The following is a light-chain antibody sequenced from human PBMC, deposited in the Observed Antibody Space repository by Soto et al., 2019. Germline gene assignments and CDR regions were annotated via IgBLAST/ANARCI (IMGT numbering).Light chain of an antibody. CDR2: GAS. CDR1: QSVGHN. CDR3: QQRNIWPPVT. Sequence: EVVMTQSPSTRSLSPGERGTSSCRASQSVGHNLAWDQQKPGQAPRLLSYGASTRATGIPARFSGSGSGTDFTLTISSLEPEDFAVYYCQQRNIWPPVTFGQETRLEIK. V-gene: IGKV3-15*01. J-gene: IGKJ5*01.